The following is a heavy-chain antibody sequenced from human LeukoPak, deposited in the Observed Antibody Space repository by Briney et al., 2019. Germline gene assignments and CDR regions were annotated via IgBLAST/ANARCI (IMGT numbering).Heavy chain of an antibody. CDR1: GGSISTYY. Sequence: PSETLSLTCTVSGGSISTYYWSWIRQPAGKGLGWIGHIYSSGSTHYNPSLNSRVTMSVDTSKNQFSLNLSSVTAADTAVYYCARHLSRGYDFFDYWGQGTLVTVSS. V-gene: IGHV4-4*07. D-gene: IGHD5-12*01. CDR3: ARHLSRGYDFFDY. CDR2: IYSSGST. J-gene: IGHJ4*02.